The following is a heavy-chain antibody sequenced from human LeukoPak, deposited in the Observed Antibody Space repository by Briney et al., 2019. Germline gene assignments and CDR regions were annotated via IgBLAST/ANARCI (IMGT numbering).Heavy chain of an antibody. V-gene: IGHV3-30*18. D-gene: IGHD3-22*01. CDR3: AKRGGGDSSGYHCYFDY. Sequence: PGRSLRLSCAASGFTFSNYGMHWVRQAPGKGLEWVAVILSDGSTKYYADSVKGRFTISRDNSKNTLYLQMNSLRAEDTAVYYCAKRGGGDSSGYHCYFDYWGQGTLVTVSS. CDR2: ILSDGSTK. J-gene: IGHJ4*02. CDR1: GFTFSNYG.